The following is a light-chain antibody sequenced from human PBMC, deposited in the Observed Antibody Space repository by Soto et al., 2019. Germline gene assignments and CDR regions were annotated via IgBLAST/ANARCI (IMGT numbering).Light chain of an antibody. J-gene: IGKJ4*01. CDR3: GQGLATPLT. CDR2: LGS. V-gene: IGKV2-28*01. CDR1: QSLLNSNGYNY. Sequence: IVLTPSPLSLPVTPGEPASISCRSSQSLLNSNGYNYLDWYLQKPGQSPQVLIYLGSNRASGVPDRFSGSGSGTDFTLKISRVEADDVGVYYCGQGLATPLTFGGGTKVEIK.